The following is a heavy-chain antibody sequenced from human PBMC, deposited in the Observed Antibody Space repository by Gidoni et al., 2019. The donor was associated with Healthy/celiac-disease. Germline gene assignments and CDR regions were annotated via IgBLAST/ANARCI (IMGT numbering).Heavy chain of an antibody. Sequence: QVQLVQSGAEVKKPGASVKVSCKASGYTFTGYYMHWVRQAPGQGLEWMGWINPNSGGTNYAQKFQGRVTMTRDTSISTAYMELSRLRSDDTAVYYCARQLWIGELLGAYNWFDPWGQGTLVTVSS. V-gene: IGHV1-2*02. J-gene: IGHJ5*02. CDR2: INPNSGGT. CDR3: ARQLWIGELLGAYNWFDP. D-gene: IGHD3-10*01. CDR1: GYTFTGYY.